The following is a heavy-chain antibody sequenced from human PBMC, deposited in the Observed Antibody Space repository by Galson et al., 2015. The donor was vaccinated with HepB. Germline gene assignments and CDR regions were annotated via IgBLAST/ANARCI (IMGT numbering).Heavy chain of an antibody. CDR1: GFTFTTYA. CDR2: ISISGRDT. CDR3: AKLIAAGGTAI. V-gene: IGHV3-23*01. J-gene: IGHJ3*02. D-gene: IGHD6-13*01. Sequence: SLRLSCAASGFTFTTYAMTWVRQAPGKGLEWVSTISISGRDTYYADSVKGRFTISRDNSKNTLYLQMSSLRAEDTAVYYCAKLIAAGGTAIWGQGTMVTVSS.